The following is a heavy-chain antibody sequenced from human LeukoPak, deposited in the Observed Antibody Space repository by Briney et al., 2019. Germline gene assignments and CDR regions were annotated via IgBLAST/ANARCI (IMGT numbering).Heavy chain of an antibody. J-gene: IGHJ4*02. CDR1: GFTFSSYA. Sequence: KPGGSLRLSCAASGFTFSSYAMSWVRQAPGKGLEWVAFISYDGSNKYYADSPKGRFTISRDNSKNTLYLQMNSLRPEDTAVYYCAKNWEELDYWGQGTLVTVSS. CDR3: AKNWEELDY. D-gene: IGHD1-26*01. CDR2: ISYDGSNK. V-gene: IGHV3-30*18.